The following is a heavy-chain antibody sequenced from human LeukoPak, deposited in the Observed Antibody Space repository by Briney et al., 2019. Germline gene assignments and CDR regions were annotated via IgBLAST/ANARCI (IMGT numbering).Heavy chain of an antibody. CDR1: GFTVSSNY. CDR2: IYSGGST. V-gene: IGHV3-53*01. CDR3: ASDTGAGVAGTFYY. J-gene: IGHJ4*02. D-gene: IGHD6-19*01. Sequence: GGSLRLSCAASGFTVSSNYMSWVRQAPGKGLEWVSVIYSGGSTYYADSVKGRFTISRDNSKNTLYLQMNSLRAEDTAVYYCASDTGAGVAGTFYYWGQGTLVTVSS.